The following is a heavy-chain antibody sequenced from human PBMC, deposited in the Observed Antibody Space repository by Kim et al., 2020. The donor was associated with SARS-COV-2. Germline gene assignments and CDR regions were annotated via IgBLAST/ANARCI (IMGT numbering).Heavy chain of an antibody. CDR1: GGSVSSGSYY. J-gene: IGHJ4*02. Sequence: SETLSLTCTVSGGSVSSGSYYWSWIRQPPGKGLEWIGYIYYSGSTNYNPSLKSRVTISVDTSKNQFSLKLSSVTAADTAVYYCARVKQQLVTHWGQGTLVTVSS. V-gene: IGHV4-61*01. CDR2: IYYSGST. CDR3: ARVKQQLVTH. D-gene: IGHD6-13*01.